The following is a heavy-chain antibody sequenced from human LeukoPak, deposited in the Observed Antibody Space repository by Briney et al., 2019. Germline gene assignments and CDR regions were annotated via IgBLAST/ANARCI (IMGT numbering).Heavy chain of an antibody. CDR1: GGSISNYY. CDR2: IYYSGST. CDR3: AKESTSYHWYFDL. Sequence: SETLSLTCTVSGGSISNYYWSWIRQPPGKGLEWIGYIYYSGSTNYNPSLKRRVTISVDTSKNQFSLKLSSVTAADTAVYYCAKESTSYHWYFDLWGRGTLVTVSS. V-gene: IGHV4-59*01. J-gene: IGHJ2*01.